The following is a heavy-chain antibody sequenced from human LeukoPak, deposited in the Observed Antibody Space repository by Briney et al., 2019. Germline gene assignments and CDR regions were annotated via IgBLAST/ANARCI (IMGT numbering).Heavy chain of an antibody. V-gene: IGHV3-23*01. D-gene: IGHD6-19*01. Sequence: GGSLRLSCAASGFTFSSCAMSWVRQAPGKGLEWVSGINYSGISTYYADSVKGRFTISRDNSKNTLYLQENSLRAEDTAVYYCARSGSAWSLDYWGQGTLVTVSS. CDR3: ARSGSAWSLDY. CDR1: GFTFSSCA. CDR2: INYSGIST. J-gene: IGHJ4*02.